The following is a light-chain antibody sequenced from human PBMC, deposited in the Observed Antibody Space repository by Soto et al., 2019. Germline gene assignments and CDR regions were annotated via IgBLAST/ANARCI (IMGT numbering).Light chain of an antibody. CDR3: QQSYSTLLLT. CDR1: QSISSY. CDR2: AAS. Sequence: DIQMTQSPSSLSASVGDRVTITCRASQSISSYLNWYQQKPGKAPKLLIYAASSLQSGVPSRFSGSGSGTDFTLTISSLQHEDFATYYCQQSYSTLLLTFGGGTKVEIK. J-gene: IGKJ4*01. V-gene: IGKV1-39*01.